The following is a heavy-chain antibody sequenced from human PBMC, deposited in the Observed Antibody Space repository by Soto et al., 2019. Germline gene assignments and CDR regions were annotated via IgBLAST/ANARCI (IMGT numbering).Heavy chain of an antibody. D-gene: IGHD5-18*01. V-gene: IGHV1-18*01. Sequence: QVQLVQSGAEVKKPGASVKVSCKASGYTFTSYGLSWVRQAPGQGLEWMGWISAYNGNTNSAQKLQDRVTMTTDTATSTAYRELRSLRSDDTAVYHCARARGYSFGYSDYWGQGTLVTVSS. J-gene: IGHJ4*02. CDR1: GYTFTSYG. CDR3: ARARGYSFGYSDY. CDR2: ISAYNGNT.